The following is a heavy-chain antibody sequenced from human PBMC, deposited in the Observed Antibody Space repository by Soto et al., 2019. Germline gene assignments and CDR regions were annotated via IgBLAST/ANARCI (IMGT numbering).Heavy chain of an antibody. V-gene: IGHV4-59*01. D-gene: IGHD3-22*01. CDR3: ARGDHFDSSGPFDP. Sequence: SETLSLTCTVSGGSMSSYYWYWLRQPPGKGLECIGYIYYSGYTNYSPSLKSRVTMSVDTSKNHFSLKLSSVTAADTAVYYCARGDHFDSSGPFDPWGQGTLVTV. J-gene: IGHJ5*02. CDR2: IYYSGYT. CDR1: GGSMSSYY.